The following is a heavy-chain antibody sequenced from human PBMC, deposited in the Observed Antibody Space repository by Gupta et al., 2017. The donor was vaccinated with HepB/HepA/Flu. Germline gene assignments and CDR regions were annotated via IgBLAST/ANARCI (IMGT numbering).Heavy chain of an antibody. V-gene: IGHV4-28*01. CDR2: ISHSGNT. Sequence: VQLQESGPGLVKPSDTLSLTCAVSVYSISSIHLWGWIRQPPGKGLEWIGYISHSGNTYYNASLTSRVTMSIDTSKNQFSLKLNSVTAVDTAMYYCARMYCPTSCSQGGGFDPWGQGILVTVSS. CDR3: ARMYCPTSCSQGGGFDP. CDR1: VYSISSIHL. D-gene: IGHD2-2*01. J-gene: IGHJ5*02.